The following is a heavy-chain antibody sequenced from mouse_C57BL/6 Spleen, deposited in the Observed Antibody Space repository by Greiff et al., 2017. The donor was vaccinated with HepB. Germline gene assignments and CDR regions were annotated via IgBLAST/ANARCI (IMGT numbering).Heavy chain of an antibody. V-gene: IGHV1-19*01. CDR1: GYTFTDYY. J-gene: IGHJ2*01. CDR3: ARWRVTGDYFDY. CDR2: INPYNGGT. Sequence: EVQLQQSGPVLVKPGASVKMSCKASGYTFTDYYMNWVKQSHGKSLEWIGVINPYNGGTSYNQKFKGKATLTVDKSSSPAYMELNSLTSEDSAVYYCARWRVTGDYFDYWGQGTTLTVSS. D-gene: IGHD4-1*01.